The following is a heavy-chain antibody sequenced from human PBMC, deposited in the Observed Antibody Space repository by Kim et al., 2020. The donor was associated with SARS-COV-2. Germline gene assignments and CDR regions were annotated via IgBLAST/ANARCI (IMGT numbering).Heavy chain of an antibody. V-gene: IGHV3-33*01. CDR2: IWYDGSNK. J-gene: IGHJ4*02. CDR3: APEDYYDSSGPPWVD. Sequence: GGSLRLSCAASGFTFSSYGMHWVRQAPGKGLEWVAVIWYDGSNKYYADSVKGRFTISRDNSKNTLYLQMNSLRAEDTAVYYCAPEDYYDSSGPPWVDWGQGTLVTVSS. CDR1: GFTFSSYG. D-gene: IGHD3-22*01.